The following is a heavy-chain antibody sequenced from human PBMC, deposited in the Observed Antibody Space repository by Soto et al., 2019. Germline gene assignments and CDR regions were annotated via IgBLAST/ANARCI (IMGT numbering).Heavy chain of an antibody. V-gene: IGHV1-3*01. J-gene: IGHJ6*02. D-gene: IGHD3-22*01. CDR1: GYTFTSYG. CDR3: ARDPSDSSAYYHHYYYGMDV. Sequence: GASVKVSCKASGYTFTSYGIHWVRQAPGQRLEWTGWINAGNGNTKYSEKFLGRVTITRDTSASTAYLELSSLRSEDTAVYYCARDPSDSSAYYHHYYYGMDVWGQGTTVTVSS. CDR2: INAGNGNT.